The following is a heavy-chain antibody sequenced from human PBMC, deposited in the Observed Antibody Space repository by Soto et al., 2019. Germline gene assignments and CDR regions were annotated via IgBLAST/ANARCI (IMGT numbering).Heavy chain of an antibody. D-gene: IGHD2-2*01. CDR2: ISAYNGNT. CDR3: ARHQWFVVQAAMVIWGDAFDI. V-gene: IGHV1-18*01. CDR1: GYTFTSYG. Sequence: GASVKVSCKASGYTFTSYGISWVRQAPGQGLEWMGWISAYNGNTNYAQKLQGRVTMTTDTSTSTAYXEMRSLRSEDTAVYYCARHQWFVVQAAMVIWGDAFDIWGQGTMVIVSS. J-gene: IGHJ3*02.